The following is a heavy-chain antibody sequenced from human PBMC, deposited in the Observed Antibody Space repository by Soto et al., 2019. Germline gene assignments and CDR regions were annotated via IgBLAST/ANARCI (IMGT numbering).Heavy chain of an antibody. CDR2: IDPSDSYT. V-gene: IGHV5-10-1*01. CDR3: ARLRTTVTSAGGMDV. D-gene: IGHD4-17*01. J-gene: IGHJ6*02. Sequence: PGESLKISCKGSGYSFTGYWISWVCQMPGKGLEWMGRIDPSDSYTNYSPSFQGHVTISADKSISTAYLQWSSLKASDTAMYYCARLRTTVTSAGGMDVWGQGTTVTVSS. CDR1: GYSFTGYW.